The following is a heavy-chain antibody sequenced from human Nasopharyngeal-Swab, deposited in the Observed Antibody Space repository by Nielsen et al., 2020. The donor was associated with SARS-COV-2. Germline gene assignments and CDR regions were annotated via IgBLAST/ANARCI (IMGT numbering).Heavy chain of an antibody. CDR1: GYTFTSYG. CDR2: ISAYNGNT. J-gene: IGHJ4*02. D-gene: IGHD3-10*01. CDR3: AREGYYGSGERKIDY. Sequence: ASMKVSCKASGYTFTSYGISWVRQAPGQGLEWMGWISAYNGNTNYAQKLQGRVTMTTDTSTSTAYMELRSLRSDDTAVYYCAREGYYGSGERKIDYWGQGTLVTVSS. V-gene: IGHV1-18*01.